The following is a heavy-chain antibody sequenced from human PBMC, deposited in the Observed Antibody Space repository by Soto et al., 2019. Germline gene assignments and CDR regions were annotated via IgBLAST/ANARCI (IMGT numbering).Heavy chain of an antibody. CDR2: ISDDGSNK. V-gene: IGHV3-30*03. CDR1: GFTFSNYG. D-gene: IGHD6-6*01. Sequence: GGSLRLSCAASGFTFSNYGMHWVRQAPGKGLEWVAFISDDGSNKYYADSVKGRFTISRDNSRNTLYLQMNSLRAEDTAVYYCARDTVEYSSSAAWFDPWGQGTLVTVSS. CDR3: ARDTVEYSSSAAWFDP. J-gene: IGHJ5*02.